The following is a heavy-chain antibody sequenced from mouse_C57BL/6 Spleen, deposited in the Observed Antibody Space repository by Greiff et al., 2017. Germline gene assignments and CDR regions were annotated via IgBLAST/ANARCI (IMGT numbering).Heavy chain of an antibody. CDR1: GYTFTSYW. CDR2: INPSNGGT. D-gene: IGHD2-4*01. V-gene: IGHV1-53*01. J-gene: IGHJ4*01. Sequence: QFQLQQSGTELVNPGASVKLSCKASGYTFTSYWMPWVKQRPGQALEWIGNINPSNGGTNYNEKFKSKATLTVDKSSSTDYMQLSSLTSEDSAVYYCARGDYGGGYAMDYWGQGTSVTDAS. CDR3: ARGDYGGGYAMDY.